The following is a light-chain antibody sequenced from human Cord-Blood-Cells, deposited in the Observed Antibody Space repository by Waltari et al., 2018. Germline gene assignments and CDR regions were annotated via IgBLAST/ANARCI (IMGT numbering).Light chain of an antibody. CDR1: QSAIRH. CDR3: QQYNNWPYT. J-gene: IGKJ2*01. CDR2: GAS. V-gene: IGKV3-15*01. Sequence: EIVMTHSPATLSVSQGERATLSSRASQSAIRHLGWYQQKPGQAPRLLIYGASTRATGIPARFSGSGSGTEFTLTISSLQSEDFAVYYCQQYNNWPYTFGQGTKLEIK.